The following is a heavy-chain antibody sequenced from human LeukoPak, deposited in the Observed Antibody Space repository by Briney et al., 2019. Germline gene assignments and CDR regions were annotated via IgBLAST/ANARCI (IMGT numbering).Heavy chain of an antibody. CDR3: AREIAVAGWYYYYYMDV. J-gene: IGHJ6*03. CDR2: IYTSGST. CDR1: GYSISSGYY. D-gene: IGHD6-19*01. Sequence: SETLSLTCTVSGYSISSGYYWGWIRQPPGKGLEWIGRIYTSGSTNCNPSLKSRVTMSVDTSKNQFSLKLSSVTAADTAVYYCAREIAVAGWYYYYYMDVWGKGTTVTISS. V-gene: IGHV4-38-2*02.